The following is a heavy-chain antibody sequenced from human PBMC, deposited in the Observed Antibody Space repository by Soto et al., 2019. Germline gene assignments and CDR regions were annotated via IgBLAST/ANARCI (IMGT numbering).Heavy chain of an antibody. Sequence: QVQLVQSGAEVKKPGASVKVSCKASGYTFTSYGISWVRQAPGQGLEWMGWISADNGNTNYAQKLQGIVTMTPDTSTSTAHMERMSLRSPDTAVYSCVRELIYGSGSYYWGQGTLVTVSS. CDR1: GYTFTSYG. CDR2: ISADNGNT. J-gene: IGHJ4*02. V-gene: IGHV1-18*01. CDR3: VRELIYGSGSYY. D-gene: IGHD3-10*01.